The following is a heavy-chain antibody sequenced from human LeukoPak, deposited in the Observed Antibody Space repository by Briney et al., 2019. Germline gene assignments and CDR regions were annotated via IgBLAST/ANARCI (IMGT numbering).Heavy chain of an antibody. J-gene: IGHJ4*02. CDR3: ARVGE. D-gene: IGHD3-10*01. V-gene: IGHV3-9*01. CDR2: ISWNSGSI. CDR1: GFTFDDYA. Sequence: PGGSLRLSCAASGFTFDDYAMHWVRQAPGKGLEWVSGISWNSGSIGYADSVKGRFTISRDNAKNSLYLQMNSLRAEDTAVYYCARVGEWGQGTLVTVSS.